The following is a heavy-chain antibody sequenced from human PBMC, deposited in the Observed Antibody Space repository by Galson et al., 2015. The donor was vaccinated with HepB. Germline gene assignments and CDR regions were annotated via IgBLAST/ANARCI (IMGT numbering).Heavy chain of an antibody. CDR2: VSHDGSKK. D-gene: IGHD3-22*01. CDR1: GVSFKRYG. V-gene: IGHV3-30*18. Sequence: SLRLSCAASGVSFKRYGFRWVRQAPGKGLEWVAVVSHDGSKKYYTDSVKGRFTVSRDDPKKMVFLQMDSLRAEDTATYYCAKVGVAFNTNYYDFDFWGRGTLVTVSS. CDR3: AKVGVAFNTNYYDFDF. J-gene: IGHJ4*02.